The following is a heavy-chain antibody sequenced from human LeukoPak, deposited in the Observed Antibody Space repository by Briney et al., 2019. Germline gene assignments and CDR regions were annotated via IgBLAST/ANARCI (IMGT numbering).Heavy chain of an antibody. CDR1: GGSISSYY. J-gene: IGHJ4*02. CDR3: ASTSYGDFSFDY. Sequence: PSETLSLTCTVSGGSISSYYWSWIRQPAGKGLEWIGEINHSGSTSYNPSLKSRVTISVDTSKNQFSLKLSSVTAADTAVYYCASTSYGDFSFDYWGQGTLVTVSS. V-gene: IGHV4-34*01. D-gene: IGHD4-17*01. CDR2: INHSGST.